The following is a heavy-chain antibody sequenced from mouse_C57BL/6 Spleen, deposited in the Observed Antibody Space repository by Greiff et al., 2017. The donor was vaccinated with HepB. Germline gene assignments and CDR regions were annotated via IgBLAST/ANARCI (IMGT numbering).Heavy chain of an antibody. V-gene: IGHV1-81*01. Sequence: VKQRTGQGLEWIGEIYPRSGNTYYNEKFKGKATLTADKSSSTAYMELRSLTSEDSAVYFCARGREYDYDGSWFAYWGQGTLVTVSA. J-gene: IGHJ3*01. CDR2: IYPRSGNT. CDR3: ARGREYDYDGSWFAY. D-gene: IGHD2-4*01.